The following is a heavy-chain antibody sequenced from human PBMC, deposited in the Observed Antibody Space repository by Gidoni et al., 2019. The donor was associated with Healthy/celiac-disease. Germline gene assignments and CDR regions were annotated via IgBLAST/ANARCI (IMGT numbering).Heavy chain of an antibody. CDR1: GGSISSSSYY. V-gene: IGHV4-39*07. Sequence: QLQLQESGPGLVKPSETLSLTCTVSGGSISSSSYYWGWIRQPPGKGLEWIGSIYYSGSTYYNPSLKSRVTISVDTSKNQFSLKLSSVTAADTAVYYCATVVVEPAAMRFDPWGQGTLVTVSS. CDR2: IYYSGST. D-gene: IGHD2-2*01. CDR3: ATVVVEPAAMRFDP. J-gene: IGHJ5*02.